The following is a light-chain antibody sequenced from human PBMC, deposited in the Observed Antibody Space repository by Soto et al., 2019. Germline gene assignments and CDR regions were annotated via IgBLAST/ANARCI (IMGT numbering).Light chain of an antibody. CDR2: DAS. CDR3: QQYGSSPPSWT. J-gene: IGKJ1*01. CDR1: QSVSSSY. V-gene: IGKV3-20*01. Sequence: ENVLTQSPGTQSLSPGERATLSCRARQSVSSSYLARYQQKPGQPPSLLIFDASNRATGIPDRFSGSGSGTDFTLTISSLEPEDCAVYYCQQYGSSPPSWTFGQGTKVEIK.